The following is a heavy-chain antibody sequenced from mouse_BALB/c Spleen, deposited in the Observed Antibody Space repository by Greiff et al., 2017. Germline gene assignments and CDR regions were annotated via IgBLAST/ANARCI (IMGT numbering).Heavy chain of an antibody. CDR1: GFTFSSYT. CDR3: TRDRY. J-gene: IGHJ2*01. Sequence: DVKLVESGGGLVKPGGSLKLSCAASGFTFSSYTMSWVRQTPEKRLEWVATISSGGSYTYYPDSVKGRFTISRDNAKNTLYLQMSSLKSEDTAMYYCTRDRYWGQGTTLTVSS. CDR2: ISSGGSYT. V-gene: IGHV5-6-4*01.